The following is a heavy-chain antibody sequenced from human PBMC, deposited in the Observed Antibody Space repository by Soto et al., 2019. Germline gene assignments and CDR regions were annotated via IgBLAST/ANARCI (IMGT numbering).Heavy chain of an antibody. CDR2: ISYDGSNK. CDR3: AKVLDLYYYDSSGVGGGSFDY. D-gene: IGHD3-22*01. Sequence: QVQLMESGGGVVQPGRSLRLSCAASGFTFSSYGMHWVRQAPGKGLEWVAVISYDGSNKYYADSVKGRFTISRDNSKNTLYLQMNSLRAEDTAVYYCAKVLDLYYYDSSGVGGGSFDYWGQGTLVTVSS. V-gene: IGHV3-30*18. J-gene: IGHJ4*02. CDR1: GFTFSSYG.